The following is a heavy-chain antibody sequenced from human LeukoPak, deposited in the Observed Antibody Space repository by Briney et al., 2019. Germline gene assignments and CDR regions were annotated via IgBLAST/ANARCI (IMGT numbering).Heavy chain of an antibody. Sequence: GGSLRLSCAASGFSFSAYWMTWVRQAPGMGLEWVANINPAGTETYYVDPAKGRFTISRDNAKNSLYLQMNSLRAEDTAVYYCARELSNFHTAMVTWGQGTLVTVSS. CDR1: GFSFSAYW. D-gene: IGHD5-18*01. J-gene: IGHJ5*02. CDR3: ARELSNFHTAMVT. V-gene: IGHV3-7*01. CDR2: INPAGTET.